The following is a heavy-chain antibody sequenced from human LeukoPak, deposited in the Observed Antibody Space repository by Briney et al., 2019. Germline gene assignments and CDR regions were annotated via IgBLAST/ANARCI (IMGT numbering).Heavy chain of an antibody. CDR1: GFSLSTSGMC. V-gene: IGHV2-70*11. CDR3: ARTSSGYDFYYFDY. J-gene: IGHJ4*02. D-gene: IGHD5-12*01. CDR2: IDWDDDK. Sequence: SGPALVKPTQTLTLTCTFSGFSLSTSGMCVSWIRQPPGKALEWLARIDWDDDKYYSTSLKTRLTISKDTSKNQVVLTMTNMDPFDQPTYYCARTSSGYDFYYFDYWGQGTLVTVSS.